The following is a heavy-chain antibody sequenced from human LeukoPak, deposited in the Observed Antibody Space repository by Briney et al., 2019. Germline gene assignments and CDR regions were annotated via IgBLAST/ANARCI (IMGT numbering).Heavy chain of an antibody. V-gene: IGHV4-59*01. J-gene: IGHJ6*02. CDR3: ARGEEVISPYYYYGMDV. D-gene: IGHD3-16*02. CDR1: GGSISSYY. CDR2: IYYSGST. Sequence: PSETLSLTCTVSGGSISSYYWSWIRQPPGKGLEWIGYIYYSGSTNYNPSLKSRVTISVDTSKNQFSLKLSSVTAADTAVYYCARGEEVISPYYYYGMDVWGQGTTVTVSS.